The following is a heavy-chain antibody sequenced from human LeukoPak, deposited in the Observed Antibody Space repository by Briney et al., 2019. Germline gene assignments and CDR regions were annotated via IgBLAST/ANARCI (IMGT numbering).Heavy chain of an antibody. V-gene: IGHV4-61*02. CDR2: IYTSGST. CDR3: ARDHRESFYDFWSAFDP. Sequence: PSESLSLTCIVSGGSISSGNYYWSWIRQPAGKGLEWIGRIYTSGSTNYNPSLKSRLTILLDTSKNQFSLKLSSVTAADTAVYYCARDHRESFYDFWSAFDPWGQGTLVTVSS. J-gene: IGHJ5*02. CDR1: GGSISSGNYY. D-gene: IGHD3-3*01.